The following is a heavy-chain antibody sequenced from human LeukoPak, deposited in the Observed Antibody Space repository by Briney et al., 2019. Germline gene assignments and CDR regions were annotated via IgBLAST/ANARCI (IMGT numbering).Heavy chain of an antibody. J-gene: IGHJ5*02. D-gene: IGHD3-10*01. CDR1: GYTFTGYY. V-gene: IGHV1-2*02. CDR3: ARARAMVRGVIMTNWFDP. Sequence: ASVKVSCKASGYTFTGYYMHWVRQAPGQGLEWRGWINPNSGGTNYAQKFQGRVTMTRDTSISTAYMELSRLRSDDTAVYYCARARAMVRGVIMTNWFDPWGQGTLVTVSS. CDR2: INPNSGGT.